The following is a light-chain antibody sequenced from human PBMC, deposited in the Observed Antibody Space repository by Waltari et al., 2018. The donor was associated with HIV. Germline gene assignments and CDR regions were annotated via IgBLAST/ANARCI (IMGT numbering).Light chain of an antibody. CDR1: LSVRSNY. J-gene: IGKJ3*01. CDR2: GAS. CDR3: QQYTNSAFT. Sequence: DIVLTQSPGTLSLSPGQRATLSCRASLSVRSNYLAWYQQKPGQAPRLLIYGASTRATGIPDRFSGIGSGTDFTLTISRLEPEDFAVYYCQQYTNSAFTFGPGTKVDIK. V-gene: IGKV3-20*01.